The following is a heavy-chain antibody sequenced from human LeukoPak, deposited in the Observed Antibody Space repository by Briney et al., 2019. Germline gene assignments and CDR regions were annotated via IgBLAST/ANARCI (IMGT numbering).Heavy chain of an antibody. CDR3: TTSPRGKGFDF. Sequence: GGSLRLSCEASGFSVTRTGTHWVRKTPGKGLEWVAVIWSDGSNINYPDSVKGRFTISRDTSKNRLYLQMDSLRVEDTAVYYCTTSPRGKGFDFWGRGTVVTVSS. V-gene: IGHV3-33*01. D-gene: IGHD3-10*01. CDR2: IWSDGSNI. CDR1: GFSVTRTG. J-gene: IGHJ3*01.